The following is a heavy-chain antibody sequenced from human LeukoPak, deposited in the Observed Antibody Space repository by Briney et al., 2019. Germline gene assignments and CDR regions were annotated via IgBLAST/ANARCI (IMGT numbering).Heavy chain of an antibody. Sequence: GGSLRLSCVASGFTFSKYTMSWVCQAPGKGLEWVSGIYGGGSGSTFYAESVKGRFTISRDNSKNTLYLQMNSLRDEDTAIYYCAKDFTPDGIWDIDYWGRGTLITVSS. V-gene: IGHV3-23*01. CDR1: GFTFSKYT. CDR3: AKDFTPDGIWDIDY. J-gene: IGHJ4*02. D-gene: IGHD1-14*01. CDR2: IYGGGSGST.